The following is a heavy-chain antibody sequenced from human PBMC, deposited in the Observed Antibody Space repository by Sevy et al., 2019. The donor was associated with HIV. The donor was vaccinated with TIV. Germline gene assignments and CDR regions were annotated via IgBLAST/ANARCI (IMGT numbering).Heavy chain of an antibody. J-gene: IGHJ4*02. CDR2: FDPEDGKT. V-gene: IGHV1-24*01. Sequence: ASVKVSCKVSGYTLTELSIHWVRQAPGKGLEWLVTFDPEDGKTIYSQNFQGRVTMTEDTSTDTTYMELSSLRSEDTAVYYCASTMDYYDSSGYYFDYWGQGTLVTVSS. CDR3: ASTMDYYDSSGYYFDY. CDR1: GYTLTELS. D-gene: IGHD3-22*01.